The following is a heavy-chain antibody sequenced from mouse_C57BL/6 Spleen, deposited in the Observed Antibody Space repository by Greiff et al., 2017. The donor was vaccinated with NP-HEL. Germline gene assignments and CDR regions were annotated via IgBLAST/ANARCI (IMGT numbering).Heavy chain of an antibody. CDR3: ARWGYYGSSPYAMDY. V-gene: IGHV7-3*01. CDR2: IRNKANGYTT. J-gene: IGHJ4*01. D-gene: IGHD1-1*01. Sequence: EVKLVESGGGLVQPGGSLSLSCAASGFTFTDYYMSWVRQPPGKALEWLGFIRNKANGYTTEYSASVKGRFTISRDNSQSILYLQMNALRAEDSATYYCARWGYYGSSPYAMDYWGQGTSVTVSS. CDR1: GFTFTDYY.